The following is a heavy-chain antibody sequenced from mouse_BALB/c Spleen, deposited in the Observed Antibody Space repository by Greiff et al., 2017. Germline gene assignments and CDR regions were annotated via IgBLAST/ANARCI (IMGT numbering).Heavy chain of an antibody. CDR1: GYTFTSYW. V-gene: IGHV1-5*01. Sequence: VHVKQSGTVLARPGASVKMSCKASGYTFTSYWMHWVKQRPGQGLEWIGAIYPGNSDTSYNQKFKGKAKLTAVTSTSTAYMELSSLTNEDSAVYYCTRSRYGNYEGFAYWGQGTLVTVSA. J-gene: IGHJ3*01. CDR2: IYPGNSDT. D-gene: IGHD2-1*01. CDR3: TRSRYGNYEGFAY.